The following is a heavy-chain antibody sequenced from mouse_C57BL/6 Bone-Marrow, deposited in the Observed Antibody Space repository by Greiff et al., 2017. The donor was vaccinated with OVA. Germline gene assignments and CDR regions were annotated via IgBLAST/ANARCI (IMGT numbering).Heavy chain of an antibody. Sequence: VQLQQSGAELVRPGASVKLSCKASGYTFTDYYINWVKQRPGQGLEWIARIYPGSGNTYYNEKFKGKATLTAEKSSSTAYMQLSSLTSEDSAVYFCAREADYYGSSPFAYWGQGTLVTVSA. CDR2: IYPGSGNT. D-gene: IGHD1-1*01. V-gene: IGHV1-76*01. CDR1: GYTFTDYY. CDR3: AREADYYGSSPFAY. J-gene: IGHJ3*01.